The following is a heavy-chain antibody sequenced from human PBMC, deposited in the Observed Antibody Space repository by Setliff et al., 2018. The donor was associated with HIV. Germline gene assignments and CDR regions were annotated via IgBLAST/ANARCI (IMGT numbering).Heavy chain of an antibody. D-gene: IGHD1-26*01. CDR3: GRGPHIVGAPWAVIDY. CDR2: IFHNGTI. J-gene: IGHJ4*02. CDR1: GVSFSGYS. V-gene: IGHV4-34*01. Sequence: LSLTCAVYGVSFSGYSWSWIRQPPGKGLEWIGEIFHNGTINCNPSLKSRVALSIDTFKSQISLNMTSLTTADTAIYYCGRGPHIVGAPWAVIDYWAQGKPVTVS.